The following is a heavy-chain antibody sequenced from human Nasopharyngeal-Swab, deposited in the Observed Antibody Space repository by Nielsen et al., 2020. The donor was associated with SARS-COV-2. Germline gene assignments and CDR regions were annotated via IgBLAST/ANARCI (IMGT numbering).Heavy chain of an antibody. D-gene: IGHD7-27*01. CDR2: INHSGST. V-gene: IGHV4-34*01. Sequence: SETLSLTCAVYGGSFSADYWGWIRQPPGRRLEWIGEINHSGSTNYNPSLKSRVTISVDPSKNQFSLRLSPVTAADTAVYYCARGLSGIVPSPILGLGPYYYYYYMDVWGKGTTVTVSS. CDR3: ARGLSGIVPSPILGLGPYYYYYYMDV. CDR1: GGSFSADY. J-gene: IGHJ6*03.